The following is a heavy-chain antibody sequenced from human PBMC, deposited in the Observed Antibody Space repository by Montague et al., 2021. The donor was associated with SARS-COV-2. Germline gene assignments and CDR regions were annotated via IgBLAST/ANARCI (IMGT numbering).Heavy chain of an antibody. Sequence: SLRLSCAASGFTFSSYAMHWVRRAPGKGLEWVAVISYDGSNKYYADSVKGRFTISRDNSKNTLYLQMNSLRAEDTAVYYCARDRVITMVRGAPLYGMDVWGQGTTVIVSS. D-gene: IGHD3-10*01. CDR3: ARDRVITMVRGAPLYGMDV. CDR1: GFTFSSYA. CDR2: ISYDGSNK. J-gene: IGHJ6*02. V-gene: IGHV3-30-3*01.